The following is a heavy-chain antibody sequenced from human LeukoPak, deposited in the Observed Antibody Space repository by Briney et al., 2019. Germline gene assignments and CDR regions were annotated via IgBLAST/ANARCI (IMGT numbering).Heavy chain of an antibody. CDR1: GFTFSAYA. J-gene: IGHJ4*02. CDR2: ITYDGNHQ. V-gene: IGHV3-30*04. Sequence: GGSLRLSCAASGFTFSAYALHWVRQAPGKGLEWVAVITYDGNHQYYADSVKGRFSISRDNSNHTVHLQIDSLRAEDTASYYCARSPYGGSYDMFDFWGQGTLVIVSS. CDR3: ARSPYGGSYDMFDF. D-gene: IGHD4/OR15-4a*01.